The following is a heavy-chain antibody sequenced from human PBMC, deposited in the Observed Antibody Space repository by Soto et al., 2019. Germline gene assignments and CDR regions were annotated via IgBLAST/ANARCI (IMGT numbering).Heavy chain of an antibody. V-gene: IGHV4-39*07. CDR3: ARVLGPLRFGDVDNWFDP. CDR1: GDSVNSNNVY. Sequence: SETLSLTCTVSGDSVNSNNVYWGWVRQPPGRRLEFIGNVYYSWITYYNPAFESRVTISVDTSKNQFSLRLTSVTAADTAVYYCARVLGPLRFGDVDNWFDPWGQGILVNVS. J-gene: IGHJ5*02. D-gene: IGHD3-10*01. CDR2: VYYSWIT.